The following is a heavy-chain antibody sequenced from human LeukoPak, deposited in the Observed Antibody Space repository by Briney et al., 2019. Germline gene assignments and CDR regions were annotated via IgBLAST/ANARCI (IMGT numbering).Heavy chain of an antibody. Sequence: GGSLRLSCVASGFTFSSYWMHWVRQAPGMGLVWVAYINADGSTTTYADSVKGRFTISRDNAENTLYLQMNSLRAEDTAVYYCTRDSSLPGIWGQGTMVTVSS. V-gene: IGHV3-74*01. J-gene: IGHJ3*02. CDR1: GFTFSSYW. CDR2: INADGSTT. CDR3: TRDSSLPGI. D-gene: IGHD3-16*02.